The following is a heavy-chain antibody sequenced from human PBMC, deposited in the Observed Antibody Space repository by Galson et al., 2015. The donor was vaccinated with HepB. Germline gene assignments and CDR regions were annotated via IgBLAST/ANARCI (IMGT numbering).Heavy chain of an antibody. D-gene: IGHD1-7*01. CDR1: GYTFTSYG. Sequence: SVKVSCKASGYTFTSYGISWVRQAPGQGLEWMGWISAYNGNTNYAQKLQGRVTMTTDTSTSTAYMELRSLRSDDTAVYYCERDRRTGTHHFHYWDQGTLVAVSS. CDR3: ERDRRTGTHHFHY. J-gene: IGHJ4*02. V-gene: IGHV1-18*04. CDR2: ISAYNGNT.